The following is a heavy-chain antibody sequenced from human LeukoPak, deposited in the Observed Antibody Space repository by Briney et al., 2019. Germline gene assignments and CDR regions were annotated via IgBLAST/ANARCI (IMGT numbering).Heavy chain of an antibody. Sequence: LSLTCTVSGGSISSYYWSWIRQPPGKGLEWVSYFTTSGSTIYYADSVKGRFTISRDNAKNSVYLQMNSLRAEDTAVYYCARPGYTSNWYLDYWGQGTLVTVSS. D-gene: IGHD6-13*01. CDR2: FTTSGSTI. CDR3: ARPGYTSNWYLDY. V-gene: IGHV3-11*04. CDR1: GGSISSYY. J-gene: IGHJ4*02.